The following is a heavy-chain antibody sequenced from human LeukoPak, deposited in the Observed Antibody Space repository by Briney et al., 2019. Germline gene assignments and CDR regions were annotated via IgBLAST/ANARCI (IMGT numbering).Heavy chain of an antibody. CDR1: GFTFSRYG. CDR3: AKATSVTTLFDY. D-gene: IGHD4-17*01. Sequence: GGSLRLSCAAAGFTFSRYGMHWVRQAPGKGLEWVSAISGSGSGGSTYYADSVKGRFTISRDNSKNTLYLQMNSLRVEDTAVYYCAKATSVTTLFDYWGQGTLVTVSS. V-gene: IGHV3-23*01. J-gene: IGHJ4*02. CDR2: ISGSGSGGST.